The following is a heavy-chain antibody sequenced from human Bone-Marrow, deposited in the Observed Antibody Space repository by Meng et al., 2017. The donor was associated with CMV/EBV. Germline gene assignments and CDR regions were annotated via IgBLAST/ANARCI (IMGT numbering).Heavy chain of an antibody. CDR3: ARDGNPRYYDILTGYYGPQTE. D-gene: IGHD3-9*01. V-gene: IGHV1-2*02. Sequence: ASVKVSCKASGYTFTTNYLHWVRQAPGQGLEWMGWINPSSGATKYAQKFQGRVTITADKSTSTAYMELSSLRSEDTAVYYCARDGNPRYYDILTGYYGPQTEWGQGTLVTVSS. CDR2: INPSSGAT. J-gene: IGHJ1*01. CDR1: GYTFTTNY.